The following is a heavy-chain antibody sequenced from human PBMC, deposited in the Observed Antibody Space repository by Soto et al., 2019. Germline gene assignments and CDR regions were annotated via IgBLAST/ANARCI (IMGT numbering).Heavy chain of an antibody. CDR3: ARGTRATQYYYYFYGMDV. Sequence: SETLSLTCTVSGGCISTYYWTWIRQPPGKGLEWIGYISYSGSTNYNPSLKSRLTISLNTSKKHFSLKLSYVTAADKAVYYCARGTRATQYYYYFYGMDVWGQGTTVTVSS. J-gene: IGHJ6*02. CDR1: GGCISTYY. V-gene: IGHV4-59*01. CDR2: ISYSGST.